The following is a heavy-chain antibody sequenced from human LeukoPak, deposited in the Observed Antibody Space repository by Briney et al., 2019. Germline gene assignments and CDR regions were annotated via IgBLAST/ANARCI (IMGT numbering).Heavy chain of an antibody. D-gene: IGHD3-10*01. V-gene: IGHV4-59*01. J-gene: IGHJ6*03. CDR2: IYYSGST. CDR1: GGSISSYY. Sequence: PSETLSLTCTVSGGSISSYYWSWIRQPPGKGLEWIGYIYYSGSTNYNPSLKSRVTISVDTSKNQFSLKLSSVTAADTDVYYCARVPYYYGSGISDQHYYYYMDVWGKGTTVTVSS. CDR3: ARVPYYYGSGISDQHYYYYMDV.